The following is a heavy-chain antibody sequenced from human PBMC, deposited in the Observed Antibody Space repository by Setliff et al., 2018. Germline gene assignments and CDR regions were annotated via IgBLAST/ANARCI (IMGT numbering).Heavy chain of an antibody. D-gene: IGHD5-18*01. J-gene: IGHJ3*02. CDR3: ARVPRFTDTRNAFDI. Sequence: SETLSLTCTVSGGSISSGGYYWSWIRQHPGKGLEWIGYIYYSGSTYYNPSLKSRVTISVETSKNQFSLKLSSVTAADTAVYYCARVPRFTDTRNAFDIWGQGTMVT. CDR1: GGSISSGGYY. V-gene: IGHV4-31*03. CDR2: IYYSGST.